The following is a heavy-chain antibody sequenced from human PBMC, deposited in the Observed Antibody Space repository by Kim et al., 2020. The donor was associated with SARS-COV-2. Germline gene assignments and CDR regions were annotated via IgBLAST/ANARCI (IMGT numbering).Heavy chain of an antibody. Sequence: SETLSLTCSVSGGSISSYTYYWGWIRQPPGKGLEWIGSIYYSGSTFYSPSLKSRITISVDTSRNQFSLRLTSVTAADTAVYYCARDGRHSSFDYWGQGTL. CDR3: ARDGRHSSFDY. J-gene: IGHJ4*02. CDR1: GGSISSYTYY. CDR2: IYYSGST. V-gene: IGHV4-39*07. D-gene: IGHD6-19*01.